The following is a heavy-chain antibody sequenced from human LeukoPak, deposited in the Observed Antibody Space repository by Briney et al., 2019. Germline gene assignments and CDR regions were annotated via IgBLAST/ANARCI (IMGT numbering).Heavy chain of an antibody. V-gene: IGHV3-7*01. Sequence: GGSLRLSCAASGFTFSRYWMSWVRQAPGKGLEWVANINQDGGEKYYVDSVKGRFTISRDNSKNMLYLQLNSLRAEDTAVYYCARASSGYFQGFDYWGQGTLVTVSS. CDR2: INQDGGEK. D-gene: IGHD3-22*01. CDR3: ARASSGYFQGFDY. CDR1: GFTFSRYW. J-gene: IGHJ4*02.